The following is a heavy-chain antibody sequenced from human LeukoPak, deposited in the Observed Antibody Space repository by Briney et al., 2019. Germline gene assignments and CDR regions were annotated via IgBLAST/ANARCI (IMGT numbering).Heavy chain of an antibody. J-gene: IGHJ6*02. CDR2: IYSGGST. V-gene: IGHV3-66*01. CDR1: GISVSSNY. D-gene: IGHD1-1*01. Sequence: QTGGSLRLSCAASGISVSSNYMSWVRQAPGKGLEWVSIIYSGGSTYYTDSVKGRFTISRDYSKNTLYLQMNSLRAEDTAVYYCATRDNGYYYGLDVWAQGTTVIVSS. CDR3: ATRDNGYYYGLDV.